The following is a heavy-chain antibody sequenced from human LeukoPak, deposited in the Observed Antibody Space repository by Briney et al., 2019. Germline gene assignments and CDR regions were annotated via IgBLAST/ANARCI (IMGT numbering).Heavy chain of an antibody. CDR3: ARDAAGTYYYYYMDV. D-gene: IGHD6-19*01. V-gene: IGHV4-59*02. CDR2: IYYSGST. J-gene: IGHJ6*03. Sequence: PSETLSRTCIGSSDSVNTYYCSWIRQPPGKGLEWIGYIYYSGSTNYNPSLKSRVTISVATSKNQFSLKLSSVTAADTAVYYCARDAAGTYYYYYMDVWGKGTTVTVSS. CDR1: SDSVNTYY.